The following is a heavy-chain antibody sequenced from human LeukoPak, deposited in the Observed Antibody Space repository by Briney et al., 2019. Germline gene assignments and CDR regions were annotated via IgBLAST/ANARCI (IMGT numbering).Heavy chain of an antibody. Sequence: ASVKVSCKASGYTFTGYFMHWVRQAPGQGLEWMGWINPNSGDANYAQKFQGRVTMTRDTSISTAYMELSRLRSEDTAVYYCARAAGTGVKVYYYMDVWGKGTTVTISS. CDR3: ARAAGTGVKVYYYMDV. CDR1: GYTFTGYF. V-gene: IGHV1-2*02. CDR2: INPNSGDA. J-gene: IGHJ6*03. D-gene: IGHD6-19*01.